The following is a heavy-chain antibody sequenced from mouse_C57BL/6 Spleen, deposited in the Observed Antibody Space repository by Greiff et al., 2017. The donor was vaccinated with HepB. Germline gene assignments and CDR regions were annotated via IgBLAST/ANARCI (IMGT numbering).Heavy chain of an antibody. V-gene: IGHV1-82*01. CDR3: ARRRLRRGDYAMDY. J-gene: IGHJ4*01. D-gene: IGHD2-4*01. CDR2: IYPGDGDT. CDR1: GYAFSSSW. Sequence: VQLQQSGPELVKPGASVKISCKASGYAFSSSWMNWVKQRPGKGLEWIGRIYPGDGDTNYNGKFKGKATLTADKSSSTAYMQLSSLTSEDSAVYFCARRRLRRGDYAMDYWGQGTSVTVSS.